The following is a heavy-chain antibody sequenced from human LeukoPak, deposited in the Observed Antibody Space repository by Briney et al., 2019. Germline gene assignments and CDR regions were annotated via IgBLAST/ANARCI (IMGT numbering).Heavy chain of an antibody. D-gene: IGHD6-13*01. CDR2: ISWNSGSI. CDR1: GFTSSNYK. Sequence: GGSLRLSCSASGFTSSNYKMNWVRQAPGKGLEWVSGISWNSGSIGYADSVKGRFTISRDNAKNSLYLQMNSLRAEDTALYYCAKDIDGAAAGIDYWGQGTLVTVSS. CDR3: AKDIDGAAAGIDY. J-gene: IGHJ4*02. V-gene: IGHV3-9*02.